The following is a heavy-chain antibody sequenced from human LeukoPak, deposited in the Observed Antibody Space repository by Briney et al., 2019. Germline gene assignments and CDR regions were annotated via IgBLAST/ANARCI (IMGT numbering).Heavy chain of an antibody. V-gene: IGHV4-39*07. D-gene: IGHD6-19*01. CDR1: GGSISSSSYY. Sequence: MTSETLSLTCTVSGGSISSSSYYWGWIRQPPGKGLEWIGSIYYSGSTYYNPSLKSRVTISVDTSKNQFSLKLSSVTAADTAVYYCARGIAVAGNWFDPWGQGTPVTVSS. CDR3: ARGIAVAGNWFDP. J-gene: IGHJ5*02. CDR2: IYYSGST.